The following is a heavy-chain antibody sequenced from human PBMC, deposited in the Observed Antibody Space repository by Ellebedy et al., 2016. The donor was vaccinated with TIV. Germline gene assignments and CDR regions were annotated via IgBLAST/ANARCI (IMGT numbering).Heavy chain of an antibody. V-gene: IGHV3-23*01. CDR1: GLIFSKYD. Sequence: GESLKISXAVSGLIFSKYDMTWVRQAPGKGLEWISGISGGGSGTYYADSVKGRFTISKDYSKKILSLEMTNLRAEDTAIYYCAKNYYDTSGHFFEHWGQGILVTVSS. CDR3: AKNYYDTSGHFFEH. D-gene: IGHD3-22*01. J-gene: IGHJ4*02. CDR2: ISGGGSGT.